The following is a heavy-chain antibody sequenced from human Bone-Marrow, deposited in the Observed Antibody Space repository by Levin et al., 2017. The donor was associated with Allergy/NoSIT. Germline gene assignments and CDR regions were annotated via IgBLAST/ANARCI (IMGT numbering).Heavy chain of an antibody. CDR2: ISIDGRTI. D-gene: IGHD2-15*01. CDR3: AKDFGGPADY. CDR1: GFSIRNYW. V-gene: IGHV3-74*01. Sequence: LSLTCAASGFSIRNYWMHWVRQAPGEGLLWVSRISIDGRTINHADSVKGRFTISRDDAKNTLYLQMNSLRVEDTAVYYCAKDFGGPADYWGQGTLVTVSS. J-gene: IGHJ4*02.